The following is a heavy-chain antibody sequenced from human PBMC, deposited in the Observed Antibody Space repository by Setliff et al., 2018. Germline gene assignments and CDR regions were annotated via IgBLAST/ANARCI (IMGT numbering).Heavy chain of an antibody. V-gene: IGHV4-59*08. CDR1: GGPTIGYY. CDR2: IHPWGGSSEST. CDR3: ARGLHSGTYWGTRPLGLDY. Sequence: SETLSLTCAVSGGPTIGYYWTWIRQAPGKGLEWIGYIHPWGGSSESTNYSPSLKSRITISLDKSNSQFSLKLTAVTVADTAVYYCARGLHSGTYWGTRPLGLDYWGQGSLVTVSS. D-gene: IGHD1-26*01. J-gene: IGHJ4*02.